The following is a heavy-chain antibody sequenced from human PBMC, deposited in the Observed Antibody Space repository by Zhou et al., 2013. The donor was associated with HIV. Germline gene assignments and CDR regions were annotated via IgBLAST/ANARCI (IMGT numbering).Heavy chain of an antibody. V-gene: IGHV4-59*01. Sequence: QVQLQESGPGLVKPSETLSLTCTVSGGSINSDYWGWIRQSPGKGLEWIGYISKSGTTNYNPSLKTRVTISIDTSKNQFSLKLISLTAADTAVYYCGRLVGAPTRVIDYWGQGTLVIVSS. CDR1: GGSINSDY. D-gene: IGHD1-26*01. J-gene: IGHJ4*02. CDR2: ISKSGTT. CDR3: GRLVGAPTRVIDY.